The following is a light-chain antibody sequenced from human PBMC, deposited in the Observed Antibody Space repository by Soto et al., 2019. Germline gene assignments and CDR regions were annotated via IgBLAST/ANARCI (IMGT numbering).Light chain of an antibody. V-gene: IGKV3-20*01. CDR3: QPYGSSPYN. J-gene: IGKJ2*01. CDR1: QSVSSSY. CDR2: DAS. Sequence: EIVLTQSPGTLSLSPGERATLSCRASQSVSSSYLAWYQQKPGQAPRLLIYDASRRATGIADRFSGSGSGTDVTLTISRLEPEDFAVYFCQPYGSSPYNFGQGTKLEIK.